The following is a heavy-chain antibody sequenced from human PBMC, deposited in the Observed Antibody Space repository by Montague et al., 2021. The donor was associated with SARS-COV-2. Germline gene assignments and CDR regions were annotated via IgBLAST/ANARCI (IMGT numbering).Heavy chain of an antibody. J-gene: IGHJ4*02. CDR3: ARGRGGRPWYFDY. D-gene: IGHD1-26*01. CDR2: ISSSSSYI. Sequence: SLRLSCAASGFTFSSYSMNWVRQAPGKGLEWVSSISSSSSYIYYADSVKGRFTISRDNAKNSLYLQMNSLRAEDTAVYYCARGRGGRPWYFDYWGQGTLVTVSS. CDR1: GFTFSSYS. V-gene: IGHV3-21*01.